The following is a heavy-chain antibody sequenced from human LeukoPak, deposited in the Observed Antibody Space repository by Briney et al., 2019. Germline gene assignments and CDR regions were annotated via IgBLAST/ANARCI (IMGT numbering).Heavy chain of an antibody. J-gene: IGHJ4*02. V-gene: IGHV3-66*02. CDR3: ASGSDSSY. Sequence: GGSLRLSCAASGFTFSSYGMNWVRQAPGKGLEWVSVIHIDGTTYYADSVKGRFTISRDNSKNTAYLKINSLRPEDTALYYCASGSDSSYWGQGTLVTVSS. CDR2: IHIDGTT. D-gene: IGHD6-19*01. CDR1: GFTFSSYG.